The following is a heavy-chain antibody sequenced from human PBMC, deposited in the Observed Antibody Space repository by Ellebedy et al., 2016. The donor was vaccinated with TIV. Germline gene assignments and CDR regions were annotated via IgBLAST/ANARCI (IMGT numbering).Heavy chain of an antibody. CDR3: ARRSSSFGLGYYYGMDV. V-gene: IGHV4-59*08. J-gene: IGHJ6*02. D-gene: IGHD3-10*01. CDR2: IYYTGLT. Sequence: MPSETLCLTCTVSGGSVSPFYWNWIRQSPGKGLEWMGDIYYTGLTNYNPSLNSRVIISVDTSKNEVSLRLSPVTAADTAVYYCARRSSSFGLGYYYGMDVWGQGTTVTVSS. CDR1: GGSVSPFY.